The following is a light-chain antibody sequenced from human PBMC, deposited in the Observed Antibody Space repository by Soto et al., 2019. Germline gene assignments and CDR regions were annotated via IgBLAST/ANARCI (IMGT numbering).Light chain of an antibody. V-gene: IGKV1-39*01. CDR1: QSISSY. CDR3: QQSYSTREYT. J-gene: IGKJ2*01. CDR2: AAS. Sequence: DIQMTQSPSSLSASVGDRVTITCRASQSISSYVNWYQQKPGKAPKLLIYAASSLQSGVPTRFSGSGSGTDFTLTISSLQPEDFATYYCQQSYSTREYTFGQGTKLEIK.